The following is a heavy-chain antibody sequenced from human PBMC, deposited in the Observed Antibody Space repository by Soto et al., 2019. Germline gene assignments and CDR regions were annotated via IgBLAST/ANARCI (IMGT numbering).Heavy chain of an antibody. CDR1: RYTFISYD. D-gene: IGHD3-22*01. V-gene: IGHV1-46*01. CDR3: ARVPYDSSGWDAFDI. CDR2: INPSGGST. J-gene: IGHJ3*02. Sequence: ASVKVSCKASRYTFISYDINWVRQAPGQGLEWMGIINPSGGSTSYAQKFQGRVTMTRDTSTSTVYMELSSLRSEDTAVYYCARVPYDSSGWDAFDIWGQGTMVTVSS.